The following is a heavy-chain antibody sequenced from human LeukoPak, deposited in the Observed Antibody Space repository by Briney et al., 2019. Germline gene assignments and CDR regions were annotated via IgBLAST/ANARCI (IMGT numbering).Heavy chain of an antibody. J-gene: IGHJ4*02. Sequence: PGGSLTLSCAASGFTFSSYLMHCVRQAPGKGLEWVSYISGSSSTIYYADSVKGRFTISRDNAKNSLYLQMNSLRAEDTAVYYCARQRAGFTVTTSDYWGQGTLVTVSS. D-gene: IGHD4-17*01. CDR3: ARQRAGFTVTTSDY. CDR1: GFTFSSYL. CDR2: ISGSSSTI. V-gene: IGHV3-48*01.